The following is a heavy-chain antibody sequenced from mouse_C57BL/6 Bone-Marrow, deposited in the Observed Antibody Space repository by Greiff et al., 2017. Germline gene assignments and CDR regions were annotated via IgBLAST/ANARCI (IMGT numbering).Heavy chain of an antibody. Sequence: EVQLVESGGGLVKPGWSLKLSCAASGFTFSSYAMSWVRQTPEKRLEWVATISDGGSYTYYPDNVKGRFTISRDNAKNNLYLQMSHLKSEETAMYYCARDDYYGSRGYWGQGTTLTVSS. CDR1: GFTFSSYA. CDR3: ARDDYYGSRGY. D-gene: IGHD1-1*01. V-gene: IGHV5-4*01. J-gene: IGHJ2*01. CDR2: ISDGGSYT.